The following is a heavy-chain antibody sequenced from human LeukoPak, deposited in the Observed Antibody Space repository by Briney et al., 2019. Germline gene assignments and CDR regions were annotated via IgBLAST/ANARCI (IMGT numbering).Heavy chain of an antibody. CDR2: IKQDGSEK. Sequence: GGSLRLSCAASGFTFSSYWMSWVRQAPGKGLEWVANIKQDGSEKYYVDSVKGRFTISRDNAKNSLYLQMNSLRAEDAAVYYCARTSVMATIHYYFDYWGQGTLVTVSS. CDR1: GFTFSSYW. D-gene: IGHD5-24*01. V-gene: IGHV3-7*01. CDR3: ARTSVMATIHYYFDY. J-gene: IGHJ4*02.